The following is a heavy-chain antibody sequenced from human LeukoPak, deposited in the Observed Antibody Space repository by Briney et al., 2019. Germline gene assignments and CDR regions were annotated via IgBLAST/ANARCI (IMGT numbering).Heavy chain of an antibody. CDR3: ARKKEDFYNTGGYFLSAAIDI. CDR1: GFTFSDYY. Sequence: PGGSLRLSCAVSGFTFSDYYMSWIRQAPGKGLEWVSYISSSDSTIYYADSVKGRFTISRDNSKNTLYLQMNTLRAEDTALYYCARKKEDFYNTGGYFLSAAIDIWGQGTMVTVSS. J-gene: IGHJ3*02. V-gene: IGHV3-11*04. D-gene: IGHD3-22*01. CDR2: ISSSDSTI.